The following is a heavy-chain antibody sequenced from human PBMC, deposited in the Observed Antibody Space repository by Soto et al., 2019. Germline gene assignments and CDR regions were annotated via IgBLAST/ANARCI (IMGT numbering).Heavy chain of an antibody. CDR3: ERDFAGGIPDY. J-gene: IGHJ4*02. Sequence: EVQLVESGGGLVQPGGSLRLSCAASGFTLSRYSMNWVRQAPGKGLEWVSYFSRNSSTIYYPDSVKGRFSISRDNAENSMHLHKNSLRAEDTAVYYCERDFAGGIPDYWGQGTLVTDSS. D-gene: IGHD6-13*01. CDR2: FSRNSSTI. CDR1: GFTLSRYS. V-gene: IGHV3-48*01.